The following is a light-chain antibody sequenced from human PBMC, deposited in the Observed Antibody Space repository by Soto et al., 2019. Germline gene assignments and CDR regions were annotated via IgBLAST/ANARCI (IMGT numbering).Light chain of an antibody. CDR3: QQYSSSRT. CDR1: QSVSSNH. V-gene: IGKV3-20*01. CDR2: GGS. J-gene: IGKJ1*01. Sequence: DIVLTQSPGTLFLSPGERATLSCRASQSVSSNHLAWYQQKPGQAPRLLIYGGSSRATGIPVRFSGSGSETDFTLTITRLEPEDFAVYYWQQYSSSRTFGQGTKVDIK.